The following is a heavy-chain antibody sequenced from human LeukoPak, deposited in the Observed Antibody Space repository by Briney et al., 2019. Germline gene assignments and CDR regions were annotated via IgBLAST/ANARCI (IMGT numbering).Heavy chain of an antibody. V-gene: IGHV3-48*03. CDR3: ATYGMDV. J-gene: IGHJ6*02. CDR1: GFSSCTYV. CDR2: ISSSGSTI. Sequence: GGSLRLPSAPSGFSSCTYVLCWVRQAPGEGLEWVSYISSSGSTIYYADSVKSRFTISRDNAKNSLYMQMNSLRAEDTAVYYCATYGMDVWGQGTTVTVSS.